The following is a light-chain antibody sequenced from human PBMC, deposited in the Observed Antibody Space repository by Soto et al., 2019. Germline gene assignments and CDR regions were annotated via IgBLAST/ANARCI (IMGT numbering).Light chain of an antibody. CDR3: QQCGSSPPIT. Sequence: LTQSPATLSVSPGGRTILSCRASQTVNNYLAWYQQKPGQAPRLPIYGASSRATGIPDRISGSGSGTDFTLTISRLEPEDFAVYYCQQCGSSPPITFGQGTRLEIK. CDR1: QTVNNY. J-gene: IGKJ5*01. V-gene: IGKV3-20*01. CDR2: GAS.